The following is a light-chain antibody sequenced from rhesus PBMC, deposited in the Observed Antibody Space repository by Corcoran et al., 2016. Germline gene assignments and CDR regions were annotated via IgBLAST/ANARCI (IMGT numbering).Light chain of an antibody. CDR3: QQYNNWNS. CDR2: YAS. CDR1: QSVSRN. Sequence: EIVMTQSPATLSFSPGERATLSCRASQSVSRNLAWYQQKPGQTPRPLIDYASNRATGIPDRFSGSGSGTDFTLPISSLEPEDVGVYYCQQYNNWNSFGQGTKVEIK. V-gene: IGKV3-35*01. J-gene: IGKJ2*01.